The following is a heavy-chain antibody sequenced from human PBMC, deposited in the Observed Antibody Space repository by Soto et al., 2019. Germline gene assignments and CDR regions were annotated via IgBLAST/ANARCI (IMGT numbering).Heavy chain of an antibody. J-gene: IGHJ4*02. V-gene: IGHV4-39*01. Sequence: PSETLSLTCTVSGGSVSSSSYYWGWVRQPPGKGLEWIGSVYYSGSTYYNPSLESRVTISVDKSKNQFSLKLMSLSAADTAVYYFGRRGVLATISYYFAYWGKGALVTVSS. CDR1: GGSVSSSSYY. CDR3: GRRGVLATISYYFAY. CDR2: VYYSGST. D-gene: IGHD3-16*01.